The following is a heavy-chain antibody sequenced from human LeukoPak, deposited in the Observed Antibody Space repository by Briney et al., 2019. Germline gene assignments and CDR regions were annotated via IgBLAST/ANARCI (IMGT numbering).Heavy chain of an antibody. J-gene: IGHJ4*02. D-gene: IGHD4-17*01. CDR1: GGSISGSSYY. V-gene: IGHV4-39*01. CDR3: ARLRGAMTPVTSDFDY. Sequence: SETLSLTCTVSGGSISGSSYYWAWIRQPPGKGLEWIGSGFYSGSAYYNPSLKSRVTISVDTSKNQFSLNLSSVTAADTAVYYCARLRGAMTPVTSDFDYWGQGTLVTVSS. CDR2: GFYSGSA.